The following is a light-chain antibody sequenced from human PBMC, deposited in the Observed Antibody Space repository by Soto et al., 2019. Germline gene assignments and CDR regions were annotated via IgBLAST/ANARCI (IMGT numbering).Light chain of an antibody. CDR3: SSYTSSSTLVV. Sequence: QSVLTQPASVSGSPGQSITISCTRTSSDVGGYNYVSWYQQHPGNAPKLMIYEVTNRPSGVSHRFSGSKSGNTASLTISGLQAEDEADYYCSSYTSSSTLVVFGGGTKLTVL. CDR2: EVT. J-gene: IGLJ2*01. V-gene: IGLV2-14*01. CDR1: SSDVGGYNY.